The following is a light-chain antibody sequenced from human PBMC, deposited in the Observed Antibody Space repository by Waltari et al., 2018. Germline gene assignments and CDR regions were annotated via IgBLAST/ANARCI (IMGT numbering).Light chain of an antibody. CDR2: DAS. V-gene: IGKV3-11*01. CDR1: QTVRTY. CDR3: QQRSNWPYT. J-gene: IGKJ2*01. Sequence: EIVLTQSQATLSLSPGGRATLSCRASQTVRTYLAWYQQKPGQAPRLLIFDASSRATGIPAKFSGSGSGTDFTLTVSNLEPEDFAIYYCQQRSNWPYTFGQGTRVEIK.